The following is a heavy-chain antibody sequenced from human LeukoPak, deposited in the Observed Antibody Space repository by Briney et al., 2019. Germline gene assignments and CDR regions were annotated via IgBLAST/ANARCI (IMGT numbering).Heavy chain of an antibody. CDR2: IYPGDSDT. CDR3: ARHRAFGSGSYSLLDNMF. Sequence: GESLKISCKGSGYSFTSYWLGWVRQMPGKGLEWMGIIYPGDSDTRYSPSFQGQVTISADKSINTAYLQWSSLKASDTAMYYCARHRAFGSGSYSLLDNMFWGQGTLVTVSS. V-gene: IGHV5-51*01. J-gene: IGHJ4*02. CDR1: GYSFTSYW. D-gene: IGHD3-10*01.